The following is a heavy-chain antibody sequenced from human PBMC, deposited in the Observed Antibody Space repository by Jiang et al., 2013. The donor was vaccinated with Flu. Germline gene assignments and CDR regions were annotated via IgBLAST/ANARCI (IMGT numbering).Heavy chain of an antibody. J-gene: IGHJ5*02. D-gene: IGHD3-10*01. CDR1: GLTFSDYW. CDR3: TKYPRTIRGVNRWFDP. V-gene: IGHV3-74*01. CDR2: INTDGST. Sequence: QLVESGGGLVQPGGSLRLSCAVSGLTFSDYWMHWVRQAPGKGLVWASRINTDGSTSYADSVKGRFTISRDNAKNTLYLQMNSLRAEDTAVYYCTKYPRTIRGVNRWFDPWGQGTLVTVSS.